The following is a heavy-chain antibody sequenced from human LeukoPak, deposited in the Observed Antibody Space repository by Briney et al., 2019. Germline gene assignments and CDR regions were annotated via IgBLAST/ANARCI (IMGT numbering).Heavy chain of an antibody. V-gene: IGHV3-30*18. D-gene: IGHD5-18*01. CDR2: ISYDGSNK. CDR1: GFTFSSYW. Sequence: PGGSLRLSCAASGFTFSSYWMNWVRQAPGKGLEWVAVISYDGSNKYYADSVKGRFTISRDNSKNTLYLQMNSLRAEDTAVYYCAKSGESMVILTDWFDPWGQGTLVTVSS. CDR3: AKSGESMVILTDWFDP. J-gene: IGHJ5*02.